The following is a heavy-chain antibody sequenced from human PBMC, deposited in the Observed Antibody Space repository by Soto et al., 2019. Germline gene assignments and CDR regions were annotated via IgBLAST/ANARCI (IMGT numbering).Heavy chain of an antibody. V-gene: IGHV4-34*01. D-gene: IGHD3-16*02. Sequence: SETLSLTCAVYGGSFSGYYWSWIRQPPGKGLEWIGEINHSGSTNYNPSLKSRVTISVDTSKNQFSLKLSSVTAADTAVYYCARGRGDYVWGSYRYTGFDYWGQGTLVTVSS. J-gene: IGHJ4*02. CDR2: INHSGST. CDR1: GGSFSGYY. CDR3: ARGRGDYVWGSYRYTGFDY.